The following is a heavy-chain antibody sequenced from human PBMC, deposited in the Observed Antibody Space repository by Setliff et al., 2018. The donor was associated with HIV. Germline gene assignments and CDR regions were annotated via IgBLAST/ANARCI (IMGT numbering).Heavy chain of an antibody. D-gene: IGHD1-26*01. CDR1: GYSISSGYY. Sequence: PSETLSLTCAVSGYSISSGYYWGWIRQPPGKGLEWIGSIYHSGSTYYNPSLKSRVTISVDTSKNQFSLKLSSVIAADTAVYYCARGRSGWELRKAFDIWGQGTMVTVSS. J-gene: IGHJ3*02. V-gene: IGHV4-38-2*01. CDR2: IYHSGST. CDR3: ARGRSGWELRKAFDI.